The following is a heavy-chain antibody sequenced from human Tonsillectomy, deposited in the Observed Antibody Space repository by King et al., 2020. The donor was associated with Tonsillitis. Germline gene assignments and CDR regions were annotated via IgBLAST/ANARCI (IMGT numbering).Heavy chain of an antibody. CDR3: AKVGYSSSRYWFDP. J-gene: IGHJ5*02. V-gene: IGHV3-11*01. D-gene: IGHD6-19*01. CDR2: MSRSGDTI. CDR1: GFTFSDYY. Sequence: HVQLVESGGGLVKPGGSLRLSCAASGFTFSDYYMSWIRQAPGKGLEWVSYMSRSGDTIYYADSVKGRFTISRDNAKNSLYLEMNSLRAEDTAVYYCAKVGYSSSRYWFDPWGQGTLVTVSS.